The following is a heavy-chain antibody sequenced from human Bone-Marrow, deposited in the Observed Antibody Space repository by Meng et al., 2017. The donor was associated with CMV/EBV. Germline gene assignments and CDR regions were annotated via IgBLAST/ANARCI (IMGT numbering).Heavy chain of an antibody. Sequence: LSLTCAASGFTFSSYSMNWVRQAPGKGLEWVSSISSSSSYIYYADSVKGRFTISRDNAKNSLYLQMNSLRAEDTAVYYCATGWFDPWGQGTLVTVSS. CDR3: ATGWFDP. V-gene: IGHV3-21*01. J-gene: IGHJ5*02. CDR1: GFTFSSYS. CDR2: ISSSSSYI.